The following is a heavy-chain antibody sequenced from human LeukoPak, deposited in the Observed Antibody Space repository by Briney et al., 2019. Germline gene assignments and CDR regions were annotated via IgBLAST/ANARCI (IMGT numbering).Heavy chain of an antibody. CDR2: IKQDGGEK. D-gene: IGHD1-26*01. Sequence: GGSLRLSCAASRFTFSNYWMSWVRQAPGKGLEWVANIKQDGGEKYYVDSVKGRFTISRDNTKNSLYLQMNSPRAEDTAVYYCATDHLRVGATGASDTWGQGTMVTVSS. CDR1: RFTFSNYW. CDR3: ATDHLRVGATGASDT. V-gene: IGHV3-7*05. J-gene: IGHJ3*02.